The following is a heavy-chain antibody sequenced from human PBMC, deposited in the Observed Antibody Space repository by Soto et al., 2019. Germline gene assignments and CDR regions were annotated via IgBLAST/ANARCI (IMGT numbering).Heavy chain of an antibody. CDR3: AKSGTQVLGY. CDR1: GFTFSSYG. CDR2: ISYDGSNK. D-gene: IGHD1-1*01. V-gene: IGHV3-30*18. J-gene: IGHJ4*02. Sequence: GGSLRLSCAASGFTFSSYGMHWVRQAPGKGLEWVAVISYDGSNKYYADSVKGRFTISRDNSKNTLYLQMNSLRAEDTAVYYCAKSGTQVLGYWGQGTLVTVSS.